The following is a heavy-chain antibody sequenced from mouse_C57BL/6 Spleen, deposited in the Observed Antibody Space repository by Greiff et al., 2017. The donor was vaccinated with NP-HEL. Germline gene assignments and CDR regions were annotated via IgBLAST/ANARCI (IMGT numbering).Heavy chain of an antibody. CDR3: TRFYYYGSSYYYFDY. Sequence: VQLQQSGAELVRPGASVTLSCKASGYTFTDYEMHWVKQTPVHGLEWIGAIDPETGGTAYNQKFKGKAILTADKSSSTAYMELRSLTSEDSAVYYCTRFYYYGSSYYYFDYWGQGTTLTVSS. CDR1: GYTFTDYE. J-gene: IGHJ2*01. D-gene: IGHD1-1*01. CDR2: IDPETGGT. V-gene: IGHV1-15*01.